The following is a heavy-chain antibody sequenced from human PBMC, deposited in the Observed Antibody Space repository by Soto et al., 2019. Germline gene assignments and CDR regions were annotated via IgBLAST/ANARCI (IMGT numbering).Heavy chain of an antibody. Sequence: GGSLRLSCSAPGFAFFGFSIHWVPPAPGKGLEYVAAISSNGGSIYYVDSVKGRFTISRDNSKNTLYLQMNSLRAEDTAVYYCARTLGAAEDAFDIWGQGTMVTVSS. D-gene: IGHD6-25*01. V-gene: IGHV3-64*04. CDR3: ARTLGAAEDAFDI. CDR2: ISSNGGSI. CDR1: GFAFFGFS. J-gene: IGHJ3*02.